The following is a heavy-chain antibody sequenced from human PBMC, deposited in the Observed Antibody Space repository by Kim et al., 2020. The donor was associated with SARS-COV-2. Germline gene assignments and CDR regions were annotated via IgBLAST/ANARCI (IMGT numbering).Heavy chain of an antibody. V-gene: IGHV3-49*04. Sequence: GGSLRLSCTASGFTFGDYAMSWVRQAPGKGLEWVGFIRSKAYGGTTEYAASVKGRFTISRDDSKSIAYLQMNSLKTEDTAVYYCTRAAVYSSSWYVFLNYYYGMDVWGQGTTVTVSS. CDR2: IRSKAYGGTT. D-gene: IGHD6-13*01. J-gene: IGHJ6*02. CDR1: GFTFGDYA. CDR3: TRAAVYSSSWYVFLNYYYGMDV.